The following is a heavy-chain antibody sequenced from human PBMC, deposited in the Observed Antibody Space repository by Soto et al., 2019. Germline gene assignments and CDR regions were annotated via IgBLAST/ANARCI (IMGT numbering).Heavy chain of an antibody. CDR3: ARGSPGPVDH. CDR2: MNPYSGDT. V-gene: IGHV1-8*02. D-gene: IGHD3-10*01. J-gene: IGHJ4*02. CDR1: GYTFTNFH. Sequence: QVQLVQSGAEVRKPGASVKVSCKASGYTFTNFHFNWVRQATGQGLEWIGGMNPYSGDTGYAQNFQGRVTMTRDTSIHTAYMEMTSPTSDATAVYYFARGSPGPVDHWGQGTPFTVSS.